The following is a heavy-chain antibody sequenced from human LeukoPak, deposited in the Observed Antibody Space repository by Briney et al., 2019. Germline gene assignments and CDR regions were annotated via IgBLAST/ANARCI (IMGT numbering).Heavy chain of an antibody. CDR2: VFHSGDT. D-gene: IGHD3-22*01. CDR3: ARLNYYDSSGSVDY. V-gene: IGHV4-30-2*01. CDR1: GGSIMSGGYS. Sequence: SETLSLTCAVSGGSIMSGGYSWSWIRQTPEKGLEWIGHVFHSGDTEYNPSLKNRVAMSLVRSKNQVSLELSSVTAADTAVYYCARLNYYDSSGSVDYWGQGTLVTVSS. J-gene: IGHJ4*02.